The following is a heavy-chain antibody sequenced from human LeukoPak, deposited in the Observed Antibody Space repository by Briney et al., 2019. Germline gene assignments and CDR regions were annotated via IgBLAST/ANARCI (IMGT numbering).Heavy chain of an antibody. CDR2: INHSGST. CDR3: ATYAVATTFSRWFDP. CDR1: GGSFSGYY. V-gene: IGHV4-34*01. J-gene: IGHJ5*02. Sequence: NPSETLSLTCAVYGGSFSGYYWSWIRQPPGKGLEWMGEINHSGSTNYNPSLKSRATISVDTSKKQFSLKLGSVTAADTAVYYCATYAVATTFSRWFDPWGQGTLVTVSS. D-gene: IGHD5-12*01.